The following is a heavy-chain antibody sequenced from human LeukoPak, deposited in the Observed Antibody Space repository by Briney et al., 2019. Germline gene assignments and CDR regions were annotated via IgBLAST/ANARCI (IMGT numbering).Heavy chain of an antibody. V-gene: IGHV3-15*01. D-gene: IGHD3-22*01. Sequence: GGSLRLSCAASGFTFSNAWMSWVRQAPGKGLEWVGRIKSKTDGGTTDYAAPVKGRFTILRYDSKNTLYLQMNSLKTEDTAVYYCTTDDLHTYYYDSSGYSHAFDIWGQGTMVTVSS. CDR2: IKSKTDGGTT. CDR1: GFTFSNAW. CDR3: TTDDLHTYYYDSSGYSHAFDI. J-gene: IGHJ3*02.